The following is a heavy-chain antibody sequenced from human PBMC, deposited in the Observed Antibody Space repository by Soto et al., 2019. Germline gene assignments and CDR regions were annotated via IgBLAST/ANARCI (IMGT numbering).Heavy chain of an antibody. Sequence: SVKVSCKASGVPFISYAIIWVRQAPGQGLEWMGGIIPIFGTANYAQKFQGRVTITADESTSTAYMELSSLRSEDTAVYYCARVGREKIAGGYYYYGMDVWGQGTTVTVSS. CDR3: ARVGREKIAGGYYYYGMDV. J-gene: IGHJ6*02. D-gene: IGHD1-26*01. CDR1: GVPFISYA. V-gene: IGHV1-69*01. CDR2: IIPIFGTA.